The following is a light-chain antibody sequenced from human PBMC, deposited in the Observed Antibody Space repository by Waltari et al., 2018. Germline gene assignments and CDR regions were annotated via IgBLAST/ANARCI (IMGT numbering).Light chain of an antibody. CDR1: QSVSSGY. CDR2: GAS. Sequence: TVLTQSPGPLSLSPGERATLSCRASQSVSSGYLAWYQQKVGQAPRLLMYGASTRATGIPDRFSGSGSGTDFTLTISRLEPEDSAVYYCQQYGNSPPWTFGQGTKVQIK. CDR3: QQYGNSPPWT. V-gene: IGKV3-20*01. J-gene: IGKJ1*01.